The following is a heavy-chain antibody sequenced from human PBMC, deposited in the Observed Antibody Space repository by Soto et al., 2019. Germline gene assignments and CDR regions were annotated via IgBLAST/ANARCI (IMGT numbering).Heavy chain of an antibody. CDR2: ISGSGGST. CDR1: GFTFSSYA. D-gene: IGHD2-2*01. J-gene: IGHJ6*03. CDR3: AKLRSTSSYYYYYMDV. Sequence: GGSLRLSCAASGFTFSSYAMSWVRQAPGKGLEWVSAISGSGGSTYYADSVKGRFTISRDNSKNTLYLQMNSLRAEDTAVYYCAKLRSTSSYYYYYMDVWGKGTTVTVSS. V-gene: IGHV3-23*01.